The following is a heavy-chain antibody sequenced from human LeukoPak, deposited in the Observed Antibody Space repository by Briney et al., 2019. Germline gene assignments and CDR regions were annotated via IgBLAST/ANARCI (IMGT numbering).Heavy chain of an antibody. CDR1: GFTFSSYS. CDR3: VRDIQGTGSPLDY. Sequence: GESLRLSCAASGFTFSSYSMDWVRQAPGKGLEWVSSISGSSRYIYYAESMKGRFAISRDNATKLLYLQMNSLRAEDTAVYFCVRDIQGTGSPLDYWGQGTLVTVSS. V-gene: IGHV3-21*01. J-gene: IGHJ4*02. CDR2: ISGSSRYI. D-gene: IGHD1-1*01.